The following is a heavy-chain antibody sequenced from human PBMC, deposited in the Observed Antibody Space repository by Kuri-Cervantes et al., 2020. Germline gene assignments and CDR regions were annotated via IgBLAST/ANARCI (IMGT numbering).Heavy chain of an antibody. CDR3: ARDGSGWWGADAFDI. CDR1: GYTFTGYY. CDR2: INPSGGST. Sequence: ASVKVSCKASGYTFTGYYMHWVRQAPGQGLEWMGIINPSGGSTGYAQKFQGRVTMTRDTSTSTVYMELSSLRSEDTAVYYCARDGSGWWGADAFDIWGQGTMVTVSS. V-gene: IGHV1-46*01. D-gene: IGHD6-19*01. J-gene: IGHJ3*02.